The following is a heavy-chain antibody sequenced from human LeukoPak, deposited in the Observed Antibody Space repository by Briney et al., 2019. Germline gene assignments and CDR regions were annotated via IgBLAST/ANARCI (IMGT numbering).Heavy chain of an antibody. D-gene: IGHD3-10*01. Sequence: SETLSLTCAVYGGSFSGYYWSWIRQPPGKGLEWIGEINHSGSTNYNPSLKSRVTISVDTSKNQFSLKLSSVTAADTAVCYCAKRPPRRGYYGMDVWGQGTTVTVSS. J-gene: IGHJ6*02. CDR2: INHSGST. CDR3: AKRPPRRGYYGMDV. CDR1: GGSFSGYY. V-gene: IGHV4-34*01.